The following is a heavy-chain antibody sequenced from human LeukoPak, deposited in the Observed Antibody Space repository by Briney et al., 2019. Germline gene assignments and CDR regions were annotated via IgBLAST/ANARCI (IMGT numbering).Heavy chain of an antibody. Sequence: SETLSLTCSVSGDSISSSSYYWGWIRQPPGKGLEWIGSTYYSGSTYDNPSLKSRVTISADTSKNQFSLKLTSVSAADTAVYXXXXXXXXALEAFDIWGQGTMVTVSS. CDR3: XXXXXXALEAFDI. J-gene: IGHJ3*02. CDR1: GDSISSSSYY. V-gene: IGHV4-39*01. CDR2: TYYSGST.